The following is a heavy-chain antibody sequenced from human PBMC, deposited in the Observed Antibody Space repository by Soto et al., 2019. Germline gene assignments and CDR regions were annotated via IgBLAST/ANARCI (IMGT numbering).Heavy chain of an antibody. Sequence: QVQLQESGPGLVKPSETLSLTCTVSGGSISSYYWSWIRQPPGKGLEWIGYIYYSGSTNYNPSLRSRVTISVGXXKXQXXLKLSSVTAADTAVYYCARLAVFHSVAGGGRWVDYWGQGTLVTVSS. CDR2: IYYSGST. D-gene: IGHD6-19*01. J-gene: IGHJ4*02. CDR1: GGSISSYY. CDR3: ARLAVFHSVAGGGRWVDY. V-gene: IGHV4-59*08.